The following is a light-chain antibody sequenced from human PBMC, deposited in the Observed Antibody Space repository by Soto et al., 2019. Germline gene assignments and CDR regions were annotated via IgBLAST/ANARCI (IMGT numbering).Light chain of an antibody. CDR1: HTVTSN. CDR2: GAS. Sequence: EILMTQSPATLSVSPGERATLSCRASHTVTSNLAWYQQKPGQAPRLLIYGASTRATGIPARFSGSESGTEFTLTICSLESEDFAVYYCQQYNYWPRTFGQGTKVEIK. CDR3: QQYNYWPRT. V-gene: IGKV3-15*01. J-gene: IGKJ1*01.